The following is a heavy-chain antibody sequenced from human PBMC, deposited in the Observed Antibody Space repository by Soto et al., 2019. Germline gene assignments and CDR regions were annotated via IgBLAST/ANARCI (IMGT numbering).Heavy chain of an antibody. Sequence: QVQLVQSGAEVKKPGSSGKVSCKASGGTFSSYAISWVRQAPGQGLEWMGGIIPIFGTANYAQKFQGRVTITADKSTSTAYMEPSSLRSEDTAVYYCASLVDTAMVTGYFDYWGQGTLVTVSS. D-gene: IGHD5-18*01. J-gene: IGHJ4*02. CDR1: GGTFSSYA. CDR2: IIPIFGTA. V-gene: IGHV1-69*06. CDR3: ASLVDTAMVTGYFDY.